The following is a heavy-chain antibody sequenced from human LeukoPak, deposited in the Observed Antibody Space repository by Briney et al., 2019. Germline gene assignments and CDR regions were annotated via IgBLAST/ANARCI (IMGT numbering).Heavy chain of an antibody. CDR1: GYTFNKFG. CDR2: ISAYNGKT. J-gene: IGHJ3*02. CDR3: ARARGFRDAFDI. Sequence: ASVKVSCKASGYTFNKFGITWVRQAPGQGLECMGWISAYNGKTKYTQKFQDRVTMTTDTSTSTAYMELRSLRSDDTAVYYCARARGFRDAFDIWGQGTMVTVSS. V-gene: IGHV1-18*01. D-gene: IGHD3-10*01.